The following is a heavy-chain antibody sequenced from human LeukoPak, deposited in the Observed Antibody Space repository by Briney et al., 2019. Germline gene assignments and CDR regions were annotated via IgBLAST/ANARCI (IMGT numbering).Heavy chain of an antibody. J-gene: IGHJ5*02. V-gene: IGHV4-39*07. Sequence: ASETLSLTCTVSGGSISSSSYYWGWIRQPPGKGLEWIGSIYYSGSTYYNPSLKSRATISVDTSKNQFSLKLSSVTAADTAVYYCARVPRFGSWFDPWGQGTLVTVSS. D-gene: IGHD3-10*01. CDR1: GGSISSSSYY. CDR2: IYYSGST. CDR3: ARVPRFGSWFDP.